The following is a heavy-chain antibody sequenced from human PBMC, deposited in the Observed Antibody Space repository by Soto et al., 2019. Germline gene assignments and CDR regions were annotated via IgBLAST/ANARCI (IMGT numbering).Heavy chain of an antibody. V-gene: IGHV3-74*01. CDR3: ARVGDCSSTSCYYYYYYYMDV. CDR1: GFTFSRYW. CDR2: INSDGSST. Sequence: EVQLVESGGGLVQPGGSLRLSCAASGFTFSRYWMHWVRQAPGKGLVWVSRINSDGSSTSYADSVKGRFTISRDNAKNTLYLQMNSLRAEDTAVYYCARVGDCSSTSCYYYYYYYMDVWGKGTTVTVSS. J-gene: IGHJ6*03. D-gene: IGHD2-2*01.